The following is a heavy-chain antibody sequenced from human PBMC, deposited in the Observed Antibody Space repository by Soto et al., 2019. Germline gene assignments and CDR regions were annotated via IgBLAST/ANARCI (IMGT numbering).Heavy chain of an antibody. CDR3: ARGPTQTAVTTLVYYFDY. CDR2: INHSGST. V-gene: IGHV4-34*01. Sequence: QVQLQQWGAGLLKPSETLSLTCAVYGGSFSGYYWSWIRQPPGKGLEWIGEINHSGSTNYNPSLKSRVTISVDTSKNQFSLKLSSVTAADTAVYYCARGPTQTAVTTLVYYFDYWGQGTLVTVSS. CDR1: GGSFSGYY. D-gene: IGHD4-17*01. J-gene: IGHJ4*02.